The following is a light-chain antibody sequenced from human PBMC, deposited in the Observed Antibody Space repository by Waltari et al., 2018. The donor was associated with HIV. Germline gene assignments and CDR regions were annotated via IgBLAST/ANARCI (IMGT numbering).Light chain of an antibody. CDR1: SSHIGANYD. J-gene: IGLJ1*01. CDR3: QSYDSSLTGSV. V-gene: IGLV1-40*01. CDR2: DTT. Sequence: QSTLTQPPSVSGAPGQRITISCTGSSSHIGANYDVHWYPQVPGTTPRVLIYDTTSRPSGVPDRFSASRSGTSASLAISGLQAEDEADYYCQSYDSSLTGSVFRTGTTVTVL.